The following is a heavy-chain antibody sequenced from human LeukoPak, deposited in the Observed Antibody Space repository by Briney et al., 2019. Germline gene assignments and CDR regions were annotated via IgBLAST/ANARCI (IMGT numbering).Heavy chain of an antibody. J-gene: IGHJ6*02. CDR2: ISSSSSYI. Sequence: GGSLRLSCAASGFTFSSYSMNWVRQAPGKGLEWVSSISSSSSYIYYADSVKGRFTISRDNAKNSLYLQMNSLRAEDTAVYYCARKRLDIAGVYYSPPRGMDVWGQGTTVTVSS. CDR3: ARKRLDIAGVYYSPPRGMDV. CDR1: GFTFSSYS. D-gene: IGHD6-13*01. V-gene: IGHV3-21*01.